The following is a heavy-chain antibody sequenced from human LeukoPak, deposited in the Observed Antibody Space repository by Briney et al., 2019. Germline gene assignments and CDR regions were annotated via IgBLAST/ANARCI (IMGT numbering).Heavy chain of an antibody. Sequence: PGRSLRLSCTGSGFTFGDHAMSWVRQAPGKGLEWVGFIRSKAYGGTTEYAASVKGRFSISREDFKSIAYLQMSSLKIEDTAVYYCARGPIYLWLYNGMDVWGQGTTVTVSS. D-gene: IGHD3-16*01. V-gene: IGHV3-49*04. CDR2: IRSKAYGGTT. CDR3: ARGPIYLWLYNGMDV. CDR1: GFTFGDHA. J-gene: IGHJ6*02.